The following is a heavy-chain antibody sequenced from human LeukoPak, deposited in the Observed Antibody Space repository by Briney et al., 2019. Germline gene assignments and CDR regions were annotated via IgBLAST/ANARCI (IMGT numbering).Heavy chain of an antibody. Sequence: SETLSLTCSVSGASISNYYWSWIRQPAGKGLEFIGLFYNSGSTNCNPSLKSRVAMSVDTSKNQFSLKLSSVTAADTAVYYCARVGDYALKDWGQGTLVTVSS. CDR2: FYNSGST. CDR3: ARVGDYALKD. D-gene: IGHD3-16*01. CDR1: GASISNYY. V-gene: IGHV4-4*07. J-gene: IGHJ4*02.